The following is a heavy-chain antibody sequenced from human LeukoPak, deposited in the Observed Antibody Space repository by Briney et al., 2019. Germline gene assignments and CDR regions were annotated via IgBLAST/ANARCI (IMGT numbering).Heavy chain of an antibody. CDR3: ARGGIYYDSSGYLYNWFDP. D-gene: IGHD3-22*01. J-gene: IGHJ5*02. V-gene: IGHV4-34*01. CDR2: INHSGST. Sequence: PSETLSLTCAVYGGVFSGFYRSLVRPPPGKGPELVWGINHSGSTNYNPSLKSRVTISVDTSKNQFSLKLSSVTAADTAVYYCARGGIYYDSSGYLYNWFDPWGQGTLVTVSS. CDR1: GGVFSGFY.